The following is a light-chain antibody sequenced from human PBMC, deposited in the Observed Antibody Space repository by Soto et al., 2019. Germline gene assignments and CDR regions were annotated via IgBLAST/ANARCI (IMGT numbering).Light chain of an antibody. V-gene: IGKV1-6*01. Sequence: AIQMTQSPSSLSASVGARDTITCRASQGIRSDVGGYQVQPGEAATLLIYAASTLQSGVPSRLSGSASGTDFTLTISSLQPEDFATYYCQQYNSYPITFGQGTRLEIK. J-gene: IGKJ5*01. CDR3: QQYNSYPIT. CDR2: AAS. CDR1: QGIRSD.